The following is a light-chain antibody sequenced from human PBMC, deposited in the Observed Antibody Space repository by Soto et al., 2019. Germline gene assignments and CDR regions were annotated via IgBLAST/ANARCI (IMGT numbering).Light chain of an antibody. V-gene: IGLV2-14*01. J-gene: IGLJ2*01. Sequence: QSALTQPASVSGSPGQSITISCTGTGSDVGGYSYVSWYQHHPGKAPKLMIYEVSNRPSGVSNRFSGSKSGNTASLSISGPQAEDEADYYCSSYTTSNTPYVLFGGGTKVTVL. CDR3: SSYTTSNTPYVL. CDR2: EVS. CDR1: GSDVGGYSY.